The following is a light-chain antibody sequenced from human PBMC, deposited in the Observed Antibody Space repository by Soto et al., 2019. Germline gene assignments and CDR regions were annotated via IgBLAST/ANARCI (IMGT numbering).Light chain of an antibody. Sequence: QSVLTQPPSASGSPGQSVTISCTGTSSDVGGYNYVSWYQQHPGKAPKLIIYEVYKRPSGVPDRFSGSKSGNTAALTVSGLQAEDEADYYCRSYVGTNSYVFGTGNKVTVL. V-gene: IGLV2-8*01. CDR3: RSYVGTNSYV. CDR1: SSDVGGYNY. CDR2: EVY. J-gene: IGLJ1*01.